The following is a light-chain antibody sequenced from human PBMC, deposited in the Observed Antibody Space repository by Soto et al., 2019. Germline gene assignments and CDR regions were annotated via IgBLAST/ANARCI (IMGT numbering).Light chain of an antibody. CDR3: LHHNTYPRT. V-gene: IGKV1-17*01. J-gene: IGKJ1*01. CDR2: AAS. Sequence: DIQMTQSPSSLSASVGDRVTITCRASQGIRIALAWYQQKPGKAPKRLIYAASSLQGGVPSRFSVSGSGTEFNLTISSLQPEDVATSYCLHHNTYPRTFGQGTRVEIK. CDR1: QGIRIA.